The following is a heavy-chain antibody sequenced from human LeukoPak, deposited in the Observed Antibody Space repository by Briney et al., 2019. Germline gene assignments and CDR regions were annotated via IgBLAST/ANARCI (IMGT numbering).Heavy chain of an antibody. CDR2: IYPGDSDT. CDR1: GYIYTSYW. Sequence: GESLKISCNSSGYIYTSYWIGWVRQMPGKGLEWMGIIYPGDSDTRYSPSFQGQVTISADKSISTAYLQWSSLKASDTAMYYCARHSSSWYYYMDVWGKGTTVTVSS. V-gene: IGHV5-51*01. D-gene: IGHD6-13*01. CDR3: ARHSSSWYYYMDV. J-gene: IGHJ6*03.